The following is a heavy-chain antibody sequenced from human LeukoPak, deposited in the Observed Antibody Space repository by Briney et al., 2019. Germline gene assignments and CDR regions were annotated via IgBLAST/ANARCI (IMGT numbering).Heavy chain of an antibody. CDR2: ISYDGTNK. CDR1: GFTFTNYD. CDR3: VKDRAGTYFDY. D-gene: IGHD3-10*01. V-gene: IGHV3-30*18. J-gene: IGHJ4*02. Sequence: QSGGSLRLSCATSGFTFTNYDMHWVRQAPGKGLHWVAVISYDGTNKYYADSVKGRFTISRDDSKNTLYLQMNSLRVEDTAVYYCVKDRAGTYFDYWGQGTLVTVSS.